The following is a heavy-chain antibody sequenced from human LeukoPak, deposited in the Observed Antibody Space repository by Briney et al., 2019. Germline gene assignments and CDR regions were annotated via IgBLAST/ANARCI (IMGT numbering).Heavy chain of an antibody. J-gene: IGHJ4*02. Sequence: SETLSLTCAVYGGSFSGYYWSWIRQPPGKGLEWIGEINHSGSTNYNPSLKSRVTISVDTSKNQFSLKLSSVTAADTAVYYCARGTPWIQLLDWGQGTLVTVSS. V-gene: IGHV4-34*01. CDR1: GGSFSGYY. CDR3: ARGTPWIQLLD. CDR2: INHSGST. D-gene: IGHD5-18*01.